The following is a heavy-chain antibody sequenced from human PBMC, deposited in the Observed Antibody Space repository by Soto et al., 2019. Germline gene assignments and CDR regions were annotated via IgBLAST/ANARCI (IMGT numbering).Heavy chain of an antibody. V-gene: IGHV1-18*01. D-gene: IGHD3-3*01. CDR2: ISAYNGNT. CDR3: ARGGLTIFGVVTPFDP. J-gene: IGHJ5*02. CDR1: GYTFTGYG. Sequence: VKVSCKASGYTFTGYGISWVRQAPGQVLEWMGWISAYNGNTNYAQKLQGRVTMTTDTSTSTAYMELRSLRSDDTAVYYCARGGLTIFGVVTPFDPWGQGTLVTVS.